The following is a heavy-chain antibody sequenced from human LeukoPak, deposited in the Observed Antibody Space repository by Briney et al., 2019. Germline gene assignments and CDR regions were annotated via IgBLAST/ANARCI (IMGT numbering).Heavy chain of an antibody. V-gene: IGHV3-7*01. CDR3: VRSGSYFSK. CDR2: INLDGNDK. CDR1: GFIFSSHW. D-gene: IGHD1-26*01. J-gene: IGHJ4*02. Sequence: PGGSLRLSCADSGFIFSSHWMSWVRQAPGKGLEWVANINLDGNDKNYVDSVKGRFTISRENAKNSLYLQMDSLRAEDTAMYYCVRSGSYFSKWGQGTLVTVSS.